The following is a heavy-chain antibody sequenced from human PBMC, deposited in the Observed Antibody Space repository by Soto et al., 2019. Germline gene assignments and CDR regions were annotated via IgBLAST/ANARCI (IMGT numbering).Heavy chain of an antibody. D-gene: IGHD3-3*01. CDR1: GFSLTTSGVG. J-gene: IGHJ4*02. Sequence: QITLNESGPTVVKPAETLTLTCTFSGFSLTTSGVGVGWIRQSPGKAPEWLALIYWDDDKRYSASLQSRLTITKYTSKDQVVLTMASVDPADTATYYCAHRILRTVFGLVTTTAIYFDFWGQGTPVVVSS. CDR3: AHRILRTVFGLVTTTAIYFDF. V-gene: IGHV2-5*02. CDR2: IYWDDDK.